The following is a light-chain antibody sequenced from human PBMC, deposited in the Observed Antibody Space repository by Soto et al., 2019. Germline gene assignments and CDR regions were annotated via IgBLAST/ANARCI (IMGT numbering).Light chain of an antibody. CDR2: GAS. V-gene: IGKV3-15*01. Sequence: EIVMTQSPATLSVSPGERATLSCRASQSVSSNLAWYQQKPGQAPRLLIYGASTRATGIPARFSGSGSGTEFTLTIRSLQSEAFAVYYCRQDKSWWTFGQGTKVELK. J-gene: IGKJ1*01. CDR3: RQDKSWWT. CDR1: QSVSSN.